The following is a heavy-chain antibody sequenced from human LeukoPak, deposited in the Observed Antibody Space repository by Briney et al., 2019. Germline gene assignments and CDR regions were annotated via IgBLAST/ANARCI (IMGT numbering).Heavy chain of an antibody. CDR2: IKQDGSEK. V-gene: IGHV3-7*01. CDR3: AREMVGATTGWFDP. D-gene: IGHD1-26*01. J-gene: IGHJ5*02. Sequence: GGSLRLSCAASGFTFSSYWMSWVRQAPGKGLEWVANIKQDGSEKYYVDSVKGRFTISRDNAKNSLYLQMNSLRAEDTAVYYCAREMVGATTGWFDPWGQGTLVTVSS. CDR1: GFTFSSYW.